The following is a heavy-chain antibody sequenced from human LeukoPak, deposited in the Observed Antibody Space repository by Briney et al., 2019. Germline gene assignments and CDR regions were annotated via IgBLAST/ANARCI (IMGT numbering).Heavy chain of an antibody. CDR3: ARDAGSRGAFDI. Sequence: GASVKVSRKASGGTFSSYAISWVRQAPGQGLEWMGGIIPIFGTANYAQKFQGRVTITADKSTSTAYMELSSLRSEDTAVYYCARDAGSRGAFDIWGQGTMVTVSS. D-gene: IGHD3-10*01. V-gene: IGHV1-69*06. J-gene: IGHJ3*02. CDR2: IIPIFGTA. CDR1: GGTFSSYA.